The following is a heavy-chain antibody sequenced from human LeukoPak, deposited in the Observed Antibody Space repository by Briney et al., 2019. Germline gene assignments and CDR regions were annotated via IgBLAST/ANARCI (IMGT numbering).Heavy chain of an antibody. CDR1: GFTFSSYA. CDR2: ISYDGSNK. CDR3: AKMRPEIVVVAEIDF. V-gene: IGHV3-30-3*02. D-gene: IGHD2-15*01. Sequence: GGSLRLSCAASGFTFSSYAMRWVRQAPGQGLEWVAVISYDGSNKYYADSVKGRFTISRDNSKNTLYLQMNSLRAEDTAVYYCAKMRPEIVVVAEIDFWGRGTLVTVSS. J-gene: IGHJ4*02.